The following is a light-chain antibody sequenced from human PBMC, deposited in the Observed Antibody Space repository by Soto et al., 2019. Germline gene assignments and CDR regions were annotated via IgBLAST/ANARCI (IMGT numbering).Light chain of an antibody. CDR3: QQYNSSPLT. CDR1: QSIGAS. V-gene: IGKV1-5*03. CDR2: KAS. Sequence: DIQMTQSPSTLYASVGDRVTITCRASQSIGASLAWFQQKPGKAPNLLIYKASSLESGVPSRFSGSRSGTEFTLTISTLQPDDFATYYCQQYNSSPLTFGGGTKVEIK. J-gene: IGKJ4*01.